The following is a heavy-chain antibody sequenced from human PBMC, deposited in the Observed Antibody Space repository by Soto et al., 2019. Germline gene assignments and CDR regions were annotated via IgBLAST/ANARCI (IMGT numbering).Heavy chain of an antibody. CDR1: GYTFTNYD. D-gene: IGHD1-26*01. CDR3: ARDPPAHRASVYFEL. J-gene: IGHJ2*01. CDR2: ISTERDLT. V-gene: IGHV1-18*04. Sequence: QVRLVQSEGEVKKPGASVKVSCRASGYTFTNYDISWVRQVPGQGLEWMGWISTERDLTKYAQKFQGRVTMTTDTFTNTAYMELKSRRFDDAAVYYCARDPPAHRASVYFELWGRGTLVNVSS.